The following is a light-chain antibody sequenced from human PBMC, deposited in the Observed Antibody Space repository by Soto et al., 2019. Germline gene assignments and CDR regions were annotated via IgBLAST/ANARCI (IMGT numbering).Light chain of an antibody. CDR2: EGS. CDR3: CSYAGDSTLI. V-gene: IGLV2-23*01. Sequence: QSALTQPASVSGSPGQSITISCTGTSSDVGNYNFVSWYQQLPGKAPKLMIYEGSKRPSGVSNRFSGSKSGNTASLRISGLRAEDEADYSCCSYAGDSTLIFGGGTQLTVL. J-gene: IGLJ2*01. CDR1: SSDVGNYNF.